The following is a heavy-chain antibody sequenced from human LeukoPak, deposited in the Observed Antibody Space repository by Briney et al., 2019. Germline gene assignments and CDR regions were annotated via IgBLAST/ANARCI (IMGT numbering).Heavy chain of an antibody. D-gene: IGHD3-16*01. J-gene: IGHJ4*02. CDR3: ARHGYTASHYFLDY. CDR1: SGSINSYY. Sequence: SETLSLTCTVSSGSINSYYWGWVRQPAGRGLEWIGRIYTTGNTNYNPSLKSRLTMSLDTSKRQFSLNLRSVTAADTAIYYCARHGYTASHYFLDYWSQGILVTVSS. CDR2: IYTTGNT. V-gene: IGHV4-4*07.